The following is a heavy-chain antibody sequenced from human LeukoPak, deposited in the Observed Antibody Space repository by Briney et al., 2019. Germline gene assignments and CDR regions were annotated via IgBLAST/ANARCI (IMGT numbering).Heavy chain of an antibody. Sequence: ESGPTLVKPTQTLTLTCTFSGFSLSTSGVGAGWIRQPPGKALEWLALIYWNDDKRYSPSLKSRLTITKDTSKNQVVLTMTNMDPVDTATYYGARSWEMATFDPWGQGTLVTVSS. CDR2: IYWNDDK. D-gene: IGHD5-24*01. J-gene: IGHJ5*02. CDR3: ARSWEMATFDP. CDR1: GFSLSTSGVG. V-gene: IGHV2-5*01.